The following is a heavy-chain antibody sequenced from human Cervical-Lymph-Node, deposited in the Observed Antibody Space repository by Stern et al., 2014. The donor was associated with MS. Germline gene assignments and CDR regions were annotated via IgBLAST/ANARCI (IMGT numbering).Heavy chain of an antibody. V-gene: IGHV5-51*01. D-gene: IGHD3-10*02. J-gene: IGHJ4*02. CDR1: GYSFATYR. CDR3: ARVSRVGTYVRY. Sequence: EVQLVESGAEVKKPGESLKISCKGSGYSFATYRIGWVRQRPGKGLEWMGIIYPADSDTRNSPSFQGQVPFSADRSISTAYLQWSSLKASDTAMYYCARVSRVGTYVRYWGQGTLVTVSS. CDR2: IYPADSDT.